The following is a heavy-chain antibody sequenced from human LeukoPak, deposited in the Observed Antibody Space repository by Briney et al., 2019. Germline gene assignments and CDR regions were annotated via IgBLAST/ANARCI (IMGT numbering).Heavy chain of an antibody. CDR3: ASRGYFGYDYGNYFAN. J-gene: IGHJ4*02. CDR1: GYTFGNYY. D-gene: IGHD5-12*01. Sequence: ASVKVSCKASGYTFGNYYINWVRQATGQGLEWMGWMSPNSGSTAYAQRFQGRVTITRNTSISTAYMELSSLTSDDTAVYYCASRGYFGYDYGNYFANWGQGMLVTVSS. CDR2: MSPNSGST. V-gene: IGHV1-8*03.